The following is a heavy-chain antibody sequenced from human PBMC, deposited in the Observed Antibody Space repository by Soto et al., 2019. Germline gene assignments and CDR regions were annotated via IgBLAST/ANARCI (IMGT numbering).Heavy chain of an antibody. CDR2: MNPNSGNT. Sequence: ASVKVSCKASGYTFTSYDINWVRQATGQGLEWLGWMNPNSGNTGYAQKFQGRVTMTRNTSISTAYMELSSLRSEDTAVYYCAIFPRIAVAARGGWFDSSGLVTPVSVSS. D-gene: IGHD6-19*01. J-gene: IGHJ5*01. CDR1: GYTFTSYD. CDR3: AIFPRIAVAARGGWFDS. V-gene: IGHV1-8*01.